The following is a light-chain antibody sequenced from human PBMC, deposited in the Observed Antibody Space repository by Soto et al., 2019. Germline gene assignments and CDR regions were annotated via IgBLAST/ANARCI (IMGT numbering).Light chain of an antibody. J-gene: IGLJ3*02. CDR1: SGHSNYA. V-gene: IGLV4-69*01. CDR2: LNSDGSH. CDR3: QTWGTGTPWV. Sequence: QSVLTQSPSASASLGASVKLTCTLSSGHSNYAIAWHQQQPEKGPRYLMKLNSDGSHSKGDGIPDRFSGSSSGAERYLTISSLQSEDEADYYCQTWGTGTPWVFGGGTKLTLL.